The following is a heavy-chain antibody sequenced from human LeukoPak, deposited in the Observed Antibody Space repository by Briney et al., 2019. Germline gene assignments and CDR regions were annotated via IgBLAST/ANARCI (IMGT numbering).Heavy chain of an antibody. CDR1: GFTFSSYA. V-gene: IGHV3-23*01. Sequence: GGSLRLSCAASGFTFSSYAMSWVRQAPGKGLEWVSAISGSGGSTYYADSVKGRFTISRDNSKDTLYLQMNSLRAEDTAVYYCAKERGTGYSSSWYSWFDPWGQGTLVTVSS. CDR3: AKERGTGYSSSWYSWFDP. J-gene: IGHJ5*02. CDR2: ISGSGGST. D-gene: IGHD6-13*01.